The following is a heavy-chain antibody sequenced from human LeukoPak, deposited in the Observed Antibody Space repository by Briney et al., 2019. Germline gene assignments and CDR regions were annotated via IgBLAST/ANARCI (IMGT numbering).Heavy chain of an antibody. CDR1: GYTFTGYY. V-gene: IGHV1-2*02. D-gene: IGHD1-26*01. Sequence: ASVKVSCKASGYTFTGYYMHWVRQAPGQGLEWMGWINPNSGGTNYAQKFQGRVTMTRDTSISTAYMELIRLRSDDTAVYYCARPSGSNAYYYMDVWGKGTTVTVSS. CDR3: ARPSGSNAYYYMDV. CDR2: INPNSGGT. J-gene: IGHJ6*03.